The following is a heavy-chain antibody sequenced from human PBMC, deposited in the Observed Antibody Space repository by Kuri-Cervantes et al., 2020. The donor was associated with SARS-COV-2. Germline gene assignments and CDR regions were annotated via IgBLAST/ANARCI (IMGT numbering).Heavy chain of an antibody. CDR2: ISSSSSYI. CDR3: ARGPVWKGIWWYFDL. J-gene: IGHJ2*01. D-gene: IGHD1-1*01. Sequence: TLSLTCAASGFTFSSYSMNWVRQAPGKGLEWVSSISSSSSYIYYADSVKGRFTISRDNAKNSLYLQMSSLRAEDTAVYYCARGPVWKGIWWYFDLWGRGTLVTVSS. CDR1: GFTFSSYS. V-gene: IGHV3-21*01.